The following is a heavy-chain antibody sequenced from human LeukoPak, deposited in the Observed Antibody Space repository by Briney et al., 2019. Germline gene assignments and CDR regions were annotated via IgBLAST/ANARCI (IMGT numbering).Heavy chain of an antibody. CDR1: GYTFTGYY. CDR2: INPNSGGT. D-gene: IGHD3-3*01. CDR3: ARTLPNFGVVIIQGFDY. V-gene: IGHV1-2*06. Sequence: ASVKVSCTASGYTFTGYYMHWVRQAPGQGLEWMGRINPNSGGTNYAQKFQGRVTMTRDTSISTAYMELSRLRSDDTAVYYCARTLPNFGVVIIQGFDYWGQGTLVTVSS. J-gene: IGHJ4*02.